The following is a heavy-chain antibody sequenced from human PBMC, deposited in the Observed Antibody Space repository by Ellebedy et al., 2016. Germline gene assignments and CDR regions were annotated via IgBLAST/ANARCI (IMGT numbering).Heavy chain of an antibody. Sequence: ASVKVSCKASGYTFTGQYMHWVRQAPGQGLGWMGWINPNSGGTNYAEKFQDRVTMSRDKFTSTAYLELSRLRSDDTAIYYCARSLTQFDYVWGGDAFDIWGQGTTVTVSS. CDR3: ARSLTQFDYVWGGDAFDI. CDR2: INPNSGGT. J-gene: IGHJ3*02. D-gene: IGHD3-16*01. V-gene: IGHV1-2*02. CDR1: GYTFTGQY.